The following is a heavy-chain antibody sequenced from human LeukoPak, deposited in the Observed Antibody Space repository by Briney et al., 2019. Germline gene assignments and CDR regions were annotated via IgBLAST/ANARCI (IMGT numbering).Heavy chain of an antibody. CDR3: ARELSASGRCLDP. CDR2: IYYSGST. CDR1: GGSISSSSYY. Sequence: PSETLSLTCTVSGGSISSSSYYWGWIRQPPGKGLEWIGSIYYSGSTNYNPSLKSRVTMSVDTSKNQFSLKLNSVTAADTAVYYCARELSASGRCLDPWGQGTLVTVSS. V-gene: IGHV4-39*07. J-gene: IGHJ5*02. D-gene: IGHD3-10*01.